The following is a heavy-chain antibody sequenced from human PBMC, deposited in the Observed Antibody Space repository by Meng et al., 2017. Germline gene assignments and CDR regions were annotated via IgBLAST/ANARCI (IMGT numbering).Heavy chain of an antibody. Sequence: HLVQSWSELKEPGASVKASCKASGYPFSTNVMNWVRQAPGQGLEWMGWINTKTGKPTYAQGFTGRLAFSLDTSASTAFLQINSLKAEDTAVYYCARAHSSGWYSFFDYWGQGTLVTVSS. CDR1: GYPFSTNV. D-gene: IGHD6-19*01. CDR3: ARAHSSGWYSFFDY. J-gene: IGHJ4*02. V-gene: IGHV7-4-1*02. CDR2: INTKTGKP.